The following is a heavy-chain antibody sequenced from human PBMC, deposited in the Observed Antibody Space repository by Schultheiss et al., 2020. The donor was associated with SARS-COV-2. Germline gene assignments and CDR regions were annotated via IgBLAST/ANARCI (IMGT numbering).Heavy chain of an antibody. V-gene: IGHV4-59*12. J-gene: IGHJ6*02. D-gene: IGHD5-12*01. CDR1: GGSISSYY. Sequence: SQTLSLTCTVSGGSISSYYWSWIRQPPGKGLEWIGYIYYSGSTYYNPSLKSRVTISVDTSKNQFSLKLSSVTAADTAVYYCARVRPSRGYSGYAAMDVWGQGTTVTVSS. CDR2: IYYSGST. CDR3: ARVRPSRGYSGYAAMDV.